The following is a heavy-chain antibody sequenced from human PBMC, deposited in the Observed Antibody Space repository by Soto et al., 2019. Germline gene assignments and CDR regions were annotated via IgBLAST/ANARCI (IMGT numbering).Heavy chain of an antibody. Sequence: SVKVSCKASGGSFTYTLSWVRQAPGQGLEWMGGIIPIFGTTNYAQKFQGRVTITADESTKTAYMELSTLRSEDTAVYYCARLHSHGTYGMDVWGQGTTVTVS. V-gene: IGHV1-69*13. J-gene: IGHJ6*02. D-gene: IGHD5-18*01. CDR2: IIPIFGTT. CDR3: ARLHSHGTYGMDV. CDR1: GGSFTYT.